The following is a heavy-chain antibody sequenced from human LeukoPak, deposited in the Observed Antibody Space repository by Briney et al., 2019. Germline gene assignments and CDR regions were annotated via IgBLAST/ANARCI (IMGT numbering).Heavy chain of an antibody. J-gene: IGHJ4*02. CDR3: AKDANSYSGYDFYFDY. V-gene: IGHV3-23*01. CDR2: ISGSGGST. CDR1: GFTFSRDS. Sequence: GGSLRLSCAASGFTFSRDSMDWVRQAPGKGLEWVSAISGSGGSTYYADSVKGRFTISRDNSKNTLYLQMNSLRAEDTAVYYCAKDANSYSGYDFYFDYWGQGTLVTVSS. D-gene: IGHD5-12*01.